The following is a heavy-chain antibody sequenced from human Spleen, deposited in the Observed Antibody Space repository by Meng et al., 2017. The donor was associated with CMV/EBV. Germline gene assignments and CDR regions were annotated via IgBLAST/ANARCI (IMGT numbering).Heavy chain of an antibody. CDR1: GFTFSSYA. CDR2: ISYDGSNK. V-gene: IGHV3-30*04. J-gene: IGHJ3*02. CDR3: ARERIASLSDAFNI. D-gene: IGHD6-6*01. Sequence: GESLKISCAAAGFTFSSYAMHWVRQAPGKGLVWVAVISYDGSNKYYADSVKGRFTISRDNSKNTLYLQMNSLRADDTAVYYCARERIASLSDAFNIWGQGTMVTVSS.